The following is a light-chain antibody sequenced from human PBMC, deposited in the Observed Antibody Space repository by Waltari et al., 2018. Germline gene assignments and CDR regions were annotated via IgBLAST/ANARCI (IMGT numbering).Light chain of an antibody. CDR2: AVN. Sequence: QSALTQPPSVSGSPGQSVTSSCTGTSSDLGGYNRASWYQQSPGTAPKPILYAVNFRPSGVPDRFSGSKSGYTASLTISGLQAEDEAQYYCSSYTSSGDTLIFGGGTDLTVL. V-gene: IGLV2-18*02. CDR1: SSDLGGYNR. CDR3: SSYTSSGDTLI. J-gene: IGLJ2*01.